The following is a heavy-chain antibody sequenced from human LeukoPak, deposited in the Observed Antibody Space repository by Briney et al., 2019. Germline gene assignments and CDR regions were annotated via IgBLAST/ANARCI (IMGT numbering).Heavy chain of an antibody. J-gene: IGHJ4*02. CDR1: GFTFTIYW. CDR2: KKEDGREK. Sequence: GGSLRLSSAASGFTFTIYWMSWVRQAPGKGREWVANKKEDGREKYYVDSVKGRFTISRDNAKNSLYLQMNSLRAEDTAIYYCARMYGDYVDYWGQGTLVTVSS. CDR3: ARMYGDYVDY. D-gene: IGHD4-17*01. V-gene: IGHV3-7*01.